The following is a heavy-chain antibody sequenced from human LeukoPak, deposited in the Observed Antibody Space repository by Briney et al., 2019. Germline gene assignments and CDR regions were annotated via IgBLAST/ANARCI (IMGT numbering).Heavy chain of an antibody. V-gene: IGHV4-4*07. Sequence: SETLSLTCTVSGGSISSYYWSWIRQPAGKGLEWIGRIYTSGSTNYNLSLKSRVTMSVDTSKNQFSLKLSSVTAADTAVYYCAREGGEYCSSTSCYLFDPWGQGTLVTVSS. J-gene: IGHJ5*02. CDR1: GGSISSYY. CDR3: AREGGEYCSSTSCYLFDP. D-gene: IGHD2-2*01. CDR2: IYTSGST.